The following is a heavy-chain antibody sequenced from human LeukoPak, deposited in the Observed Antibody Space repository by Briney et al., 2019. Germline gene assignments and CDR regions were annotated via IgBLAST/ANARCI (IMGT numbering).Heavy chain of an antibody. D-gene: IGHD3-22*01. CDR3: ARDRRPNYYDSSGYYLVNAFDI. CDR1: GGTFSSYA. CDR2: IIPIFGTA. Sequence: GASVKVSCKASGGTFSSYAISWVRQAPGQGLEWMGGIIPIFGTANYAQKFQGRVTITADKSTSTAYMELSRLRSDDTAVYYCARDRRPNYYDSSGYYLVNAFDIWGQGTMVTVSS. J-gene: IGHJ3*02. V-gene: IGHV1-69*06.